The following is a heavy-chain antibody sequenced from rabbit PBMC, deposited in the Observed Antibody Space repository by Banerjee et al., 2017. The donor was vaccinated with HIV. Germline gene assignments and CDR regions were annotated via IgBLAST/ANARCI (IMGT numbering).Heavy chain of an antibody. J-gene: IGHJ4*01. CDR2: INTSSGNI. V-gene: IGHV1S40*01. CDR3: ARDGGYADYGYALNL. Sequence: QSLEESGGDLVKPEGSLTLTCTASGFSFSNKYVMCWVRQAPGKGLEWIACINTSSGNIVYATWAKGRFTISKTSSTTVTLHMTSLTAADTATYFCARDGGYADYGYALNLWGQGTLVTVS. CDR1: GFSFSNKYV. D-gene: IGHD6-1*01.